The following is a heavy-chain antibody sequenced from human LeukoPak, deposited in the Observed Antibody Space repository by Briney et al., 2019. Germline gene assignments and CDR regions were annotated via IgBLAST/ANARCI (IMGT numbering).Heavy chain of an antibody. J-gene: IGHJ6*03. V-gene: IGHV4-4*02. CDR2: IYHSGST. CDR3: ARDPTDYYGSGSYYYYYMDV. Sequence: SGTLSLTCAVSGGSISSSNWWSWVRQPPGKGLEWIGEIYHSGSTNYNPSLKSRVTISVDKSKNQFSLKLSSVTAADTAVYYCARDPTDYYGSGSYYYYYMDVWGKGTTVTVSS. D-gene: IGHD3-10*01. CDR1: GGSISSSNW.